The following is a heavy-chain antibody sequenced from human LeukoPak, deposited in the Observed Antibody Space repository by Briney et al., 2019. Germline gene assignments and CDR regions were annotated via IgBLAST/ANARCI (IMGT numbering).Heavy chain of an antibody. V-gene: IGHV3-23*01. D-gene: IGHD3-10*02. CDR2: ISGSAGST. J-gene: IGHJ3*02. CDR1: GFTFSTYA. Sequence: GGSLRLPCAASGFTFSTYAMSWVRQAPGKGLEWVSIISGSAGSTYYADSVRGRFTISRDNSKNTLNLQMNSLRAEDTAVYYCAKGLSNIYFRDAFDIWGQGTMVTVSS. CDR3: AKGLSNIYFRDAFDI.